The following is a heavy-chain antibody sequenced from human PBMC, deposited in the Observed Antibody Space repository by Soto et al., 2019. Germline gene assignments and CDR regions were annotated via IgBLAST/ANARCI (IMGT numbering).Heavy chain of an antibody. V-gene: IGHV4-34*01. CDR2: INHSGSI. D-gene: IGHD6-13*01. CDR3: ARGRKGYSSWYVD. J-gene: IGHJ4*02. Sequence: QVQLQQWGAGLLKPSETLFLTCAVYGGSFSGYYWSWIRQSPGKGLEWIGEINHSGSINYNPSLKSRVTRSVDTSKNQFSLNLSSVTAADTAVYYCARGRKGYSSWYVDWGQGTLVTVSS. CDR1: GGSFSGYY.